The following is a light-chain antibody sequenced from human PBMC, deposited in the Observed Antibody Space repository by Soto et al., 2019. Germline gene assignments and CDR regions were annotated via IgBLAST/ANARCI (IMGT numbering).Light chain of an antibody. CDR1: QSVSSSN. CDR2: GAS. V-gene: IGKV3-20*01. Sequence: DIVLTQSPGTLSLSPGGRATLSCRASQSVSSSNFAWYQQKPGQAPRLLIYGASSRATGFPDRFSGSESGTDFTLTISRLEPEDFAVYYCQQYGSPPLTFGGGTKLEIK. CDR3: QQYGSPPLT. J-gene: IGKJ4*01.